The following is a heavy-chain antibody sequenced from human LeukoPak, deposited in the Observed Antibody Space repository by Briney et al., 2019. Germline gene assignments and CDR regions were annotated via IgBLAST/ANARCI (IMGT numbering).Heavy chain of an antibody. CDR1: GYSISSGYY. Sequence: SETLSLTCTVSGYSISSGYYWGWMRPPPGKGLEWIGSMYHSGRTYYNPSLKSRVTISVDTSKTQFSLKLSSVTAADTAVYYCARKQAANTYNHFDYWGQGTLVTVSS. D-gene: IGHD3-16*01. CDR2: MYHSGRT. V-gene: IGHV4-38-2*02. CDR3: ARKQAANTYNHFDY. J-gene: IGHJ4*02.